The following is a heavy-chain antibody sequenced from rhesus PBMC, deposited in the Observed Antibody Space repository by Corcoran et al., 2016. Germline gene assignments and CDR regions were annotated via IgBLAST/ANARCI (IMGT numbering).Heavy chain of an antibody. J-gene: IGHJ3*01. D-gene: IGHD6-13*01. CDR1: GGSISGYYY. Sequence: QVKLQQWGEGLVKPSETLSLTCAVYGGSISGYYYWSWIRKPPGKGLEWIGYIYGKSASTNSNPSLKNLVTISKDTSKNQFSLKLSSVTAADTAVYYCARDSYSSWGVAFDFWGQGLRVTVSS. CDR2: IYGKSAST. V-gene: IGHV4-73*01. CDR3: ARDSYSSWGVAFDF.